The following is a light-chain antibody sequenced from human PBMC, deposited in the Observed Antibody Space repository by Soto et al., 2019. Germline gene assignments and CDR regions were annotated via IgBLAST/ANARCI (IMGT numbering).Light chain of an antibody. V-gene: IGKV3-11*01. CDR3: QQRSDWPGT. CDR2: DAS. J-gene: IGKJ1*01. Sequence: EIVLTQSPATLSLSLGERATLSCRASQSVSTNLAWYQQKPGQAPRLLIYDASNRATGIPARFSGSGSGTDFTLTISSLGPEDFAIYYCQQRSDWPGTFGQGTKVDIK. CDR1: QSVSTN.